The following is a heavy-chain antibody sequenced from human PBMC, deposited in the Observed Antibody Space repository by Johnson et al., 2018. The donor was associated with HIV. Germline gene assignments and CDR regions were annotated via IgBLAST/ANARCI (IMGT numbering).Heavy chain of an antibody. J-gene: IGHJ3*02. V-gene: IGHV3-11*04. Sequence: QVQLVESGGGVVRPGGSLKLSCAASGFTFSDYYMSWIRQAPGKGLEWVSYISSSGSTIYYADSVTGRVTISRDNAKNSLYLQMNSLRAEDTAVYYCARDRGRGGYSYGRGDAFDIWGQGTMVTVSS. D-gene: IGHD5-18*01. CDR2: ISSSGSTI. CDR3: ARDRGRGGYSYGRGDAFDI. CDR1: GFTFSDYY.